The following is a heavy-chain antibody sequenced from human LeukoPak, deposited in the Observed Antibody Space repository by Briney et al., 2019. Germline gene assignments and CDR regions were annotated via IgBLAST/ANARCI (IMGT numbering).Heavy chain of an antibody. Sequence: PGGSLRLSCATSGFTFSSYTMNWVRQIPGKSLEWVSTVSDGARNTHYADSVKGRFTISRDDSLNRLYLQMNSLRAEDTALYSCVTRLQNHFDYWGQGTQVTVSS. CDR1: GFTFSSYT. V-gene: IGHV3-23*01. CDR2: VSDGARNT. J-gene: IGHJ4*02. D-gene: IGHD5-24*01. CDR3: VTRLQNHFDY.